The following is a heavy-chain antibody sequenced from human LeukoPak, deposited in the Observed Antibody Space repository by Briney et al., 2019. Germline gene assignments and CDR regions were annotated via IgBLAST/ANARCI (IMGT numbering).Heavy chain of an antibody. CDR3: ARMIDNWFDP. CDR1: GGTFSSYA. Sequence: SVKVSCEASGGTFSSYAISWVREAPGQGLEWMGGIIPIFGTANYAQKFQGRVTITTDESTSTAYMELSSLRSGDTAVYYCARMIDNWFDPWGQGTLVTVSS. D-gene: IGHD2-21*01. CDR2: IIPIFGTA. J-gene: IGHJ5*02. V-gene: IGHV1-69*05.